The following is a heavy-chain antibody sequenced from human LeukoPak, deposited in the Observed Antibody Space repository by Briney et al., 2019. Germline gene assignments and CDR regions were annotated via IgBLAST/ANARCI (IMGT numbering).Heavy chain of an antibody. Sequence: GGSLRLSCAASGFAFRSYGMHWVRQTPGRGLEWVAFILYDGSNEYYADSVKGRFTISRDNSKNTLSLQMNSLRDEDTAMYYCAKDHPYTSSWYQNWFDPWGQGTLVTVSS. CDR2: ILYDGSNE. V-gene: IGHV3-30*02. CDR3: AKDHPYTSSWYQNWFDP. J-gene: IGHJ5*02. D-gene: IGHD6-13*01. CDR1: GFAFRSYG.